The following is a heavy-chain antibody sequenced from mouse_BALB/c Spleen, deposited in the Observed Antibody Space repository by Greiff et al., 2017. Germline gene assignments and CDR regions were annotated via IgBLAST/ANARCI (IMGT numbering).Heavy chain of an antibody. D-gene: IGHD1-1*01. CDR3: ANYYGSSYNY. J-gene: IGHJ2*01. CDR2: IDPANGNT. CDR1: GFNIKDTY. V-gene: IGHV14-3*02. Sequence: VQLKESGAELVKPGASVKLSCTASGFNIKDTYMHWVKQRPEQGLEWIGRIDPANGNTKYDPKFQGKATITEDTSSNTAYLQLSSLTSEDSAVYYCANYYGSSYNYWGQGTTLTVSS.